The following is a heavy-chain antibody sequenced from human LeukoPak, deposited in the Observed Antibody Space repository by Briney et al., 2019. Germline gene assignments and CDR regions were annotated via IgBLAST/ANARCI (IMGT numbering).Heavy chain of an antibody. CDR3: ATFVGTVSGSYTVPGGLLV. J-gene: IGHJ6*04. V-gene: IGHV3-7*01. Sequence: EGSLRLSCVALEFEPTYFWMTWVRRAPGKGLEWVANINPDGSESFYLDSVRGRFTISRDNAKKSLYLQMNSLRAEDTAVYYCATFVGTVSGSYTVPGGLLVWGKGTTVSVSS. CDR2: INPDGSES. D-gene: IGHD3-16*02. CDR1: EFEPTYFW.